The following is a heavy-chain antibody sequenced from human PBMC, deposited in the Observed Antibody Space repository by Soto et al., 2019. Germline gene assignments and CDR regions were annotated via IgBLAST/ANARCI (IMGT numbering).Heavy chain of an antibody. CDR1: GFTFSSYA. CDR2: ISYDGSNK. V-gene: IGHV3-30-3*01. Sequence: QVQLVESGGGVVQSGRSLRLSCAASGFTFSSYAMHWVRQAPGKGLEWVAVISYDGSNKYYADSVKGRFTISRDNSKNTLYLQMNSLRAEDTAVYYCARDTEAFDPWGQGTLVTVSS. J-gene: IGHJ5*02. CDR3: ARDTEAFDP.